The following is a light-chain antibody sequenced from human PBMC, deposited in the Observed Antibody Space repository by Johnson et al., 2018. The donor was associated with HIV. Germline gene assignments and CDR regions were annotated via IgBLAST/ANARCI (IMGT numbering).Light chain of an antibody. CDR2: DNN. Sequence: QSILTQPPSVSAAPGQKVTISCSGSSSNIGSNYVSWYQQLPGTAPKFLIYDNNMRPSGIPDRFSGSKSGTSAALGITGVHTGDEADYYCGTWDSSLSANVFGTGTRVTVL. CDR1: SSNIGSNY. J-gene: IGLJ1*01. CDR3: GTWDSSLSANV. V-gene: IGLV1-51*01.